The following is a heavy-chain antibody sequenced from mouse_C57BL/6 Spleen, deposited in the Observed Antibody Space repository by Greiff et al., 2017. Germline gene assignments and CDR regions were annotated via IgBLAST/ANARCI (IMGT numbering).Heavy chain of an antibody. CDR2: IYPSDSET. J-gene: IGHJ4*01. Sequence: QVQLQQPGAELVRPGSSVKLSCKASGYTFTSYWMDWVKQRPGQGLEWIGNIYPSDSETHYNQKFKDKATLTVDKSSSTAYMQLSSLTSEDSAVYYGARHDYGPMDYWGQGTSVTVSS. V-gene: IGHV1-61*01. CDR1: GYTFTSYW. D-gene: IGHD2-4*01. CDR3: ARHDYGPMDY.